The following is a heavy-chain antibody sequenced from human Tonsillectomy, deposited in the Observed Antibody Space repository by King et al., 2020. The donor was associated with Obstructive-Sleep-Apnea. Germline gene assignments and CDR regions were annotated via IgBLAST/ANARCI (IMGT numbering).Heavy chain of an antibody. CDR1: GGSISSSSYY. CDR2: IYYSGST. Sequence: QLQESGPGLVKPSETLSLTCTVSGGSISSSSYYWGWICQPPGKALEWIGNIYYSGSTSYNPSLKSRVTISVDTSKNQFSLRLSSVTAADTAVYYCARYPDGSGRPLVGDAFDIWGQGTMVTVSS. V-gene: IGHV4-39*07. CDR3: ARYPDGSGRPLVGDAFDI. D-gene: IGHD3-10*01. J-gene: IGHJ3*02.